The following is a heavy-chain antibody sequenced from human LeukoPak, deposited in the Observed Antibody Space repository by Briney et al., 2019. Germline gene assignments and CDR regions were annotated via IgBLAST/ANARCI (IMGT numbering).Heavy chain of an antibody. J-gene: IGHJ4*02. CDR3: ASGGSSWKFDY. CDR2: ITSSGSTM. Sequence: GGSLRLPCAASGFTFSSYEMNWVRQAPGKGLEWVSYITSSGSTMSYADSVKGRFTISRDNAKNSLYLQMNSLRAEDTAVYYCASGGSSWKFDYWGQGTLVTVSS. CDR1: GFTFSSYE. D-gene: IGHD6-13*01. V-gene: IGHV3-48*03.